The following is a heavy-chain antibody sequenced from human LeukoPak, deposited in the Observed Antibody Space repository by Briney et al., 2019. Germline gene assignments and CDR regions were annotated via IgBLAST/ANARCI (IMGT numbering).Heavy chain of an antibody. D-gene: IGHD1-26*01. CDR3: ARAHEVGDY. J-gene: IGHJ4*02. CDR1: GFTLSSYS. Sequence: GGSLRLSCAASGFTLSSYSMNWVRQAPGKGLEWVSSISTNSSYIYYADSVGGRFTISRDNAKNSLYLQMNNLSAEDTAVYYCARAHEVGDYWGQGTLVTVSS. V-gene: IGHV3-21*01. CDR2: ISTNSSYI.